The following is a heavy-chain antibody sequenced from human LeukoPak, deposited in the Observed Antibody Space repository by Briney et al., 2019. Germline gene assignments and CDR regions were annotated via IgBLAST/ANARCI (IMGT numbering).Heavy chain of an antibody. V-gene: IGHV3-21*01. Sequence: GGSLRLSCAASGSTFSSYSMNWVRQAPGKGLEWVSSISSSSSYIYYADSVKGRFTISRDNAKNSLYLQMNSLRAENTAVYYCARDSGDPYYDFWSGRYYYYGMDVWGQGTTVTVSS. J-gene: IGHJ6*02. CDR2: ISSSSSYI. CDR1: GSTFSSYS. CDR3: ARDSGDPYYDFWSGRYYYYGMDV. D-gene: IGHD3-3*01.